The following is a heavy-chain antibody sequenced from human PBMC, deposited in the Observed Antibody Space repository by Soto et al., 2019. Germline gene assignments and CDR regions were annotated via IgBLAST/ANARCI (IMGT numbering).Heavy chain of an antibody. D-gene: IGHD3-3*01. CDR2: IYPGDSDT. Sequence: GESLKISCKGSGYSFTSYLIGWVRQMPGKGLEWMGIIYPGDSDTRYSPSFQGQVTISADKSISTAYLQWSSLKASDTAMYYCARLPDYDSSYYYYGMDVWGQGTTVTVSS. J-gene: IGHJ6*02. V-gene: IGHV5-51*01. CDR1: GYSFTSYL. CDR3: ARLPDYDSSYYYYGMDV.